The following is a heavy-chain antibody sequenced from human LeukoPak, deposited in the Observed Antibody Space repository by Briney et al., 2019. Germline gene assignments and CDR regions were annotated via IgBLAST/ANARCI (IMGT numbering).Heavy chain of an antibody. CDR2: IIRSGGST. D-gene: IGHD3-10*01. Sequence: GGTLRLSCAASGFTFSSYGMSWVRQAPGKGLEWVSGIIRSGGSTGYADSVNGRFTISRDNAKNTLYLQMNSLRAEDTAVYYCARDRGSGLDYWGQGTLVTVSS. CDR3: ARDRGSGLDY. J-gene: IGHJ4*02. V-gene: IGHV3-20*04. CDR1: GFTFSSYG.